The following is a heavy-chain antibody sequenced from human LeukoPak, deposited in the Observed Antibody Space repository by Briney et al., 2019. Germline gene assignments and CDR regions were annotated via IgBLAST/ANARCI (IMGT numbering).Heavy chain of an antibody. V-gene: IGHV4-4*07. CDR1: GGAISSYY. J-gene: IGHJ4*02. CDR2: IYTSGST. D-gene: IGHD6-13*01. CDR3: ARDLGGYSRNFVY. Sequence: KPSETLSPNRSVSGGAISSYYRSWIRQPAGEGLEWIGRIYTSGSTNYNPSLKSRVTMSVDTSKNQFSLKLSSVTAADTAVYYCARDLGGYSRNFVYWGQGTLVIVSS.